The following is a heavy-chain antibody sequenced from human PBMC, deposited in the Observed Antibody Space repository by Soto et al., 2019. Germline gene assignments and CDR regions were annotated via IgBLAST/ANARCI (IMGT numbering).Heavy chain of an antibody. Sequence: PSETLSLTCTVSGGSISSSNYYWGWIRQPPGKGLESIGSIYYSGSTYYNPSLKSRVTISIDTSKNQFSLKLSSVTAADTAGYYCASQIVVVRVEYFDYWGQGTLVTVSS. CDR1: GGSISSSNYY. CDR3: ASQIVVVRVEYFDY. D-gene: IGHD3-22*01. V-gene: IGHV4-39*01. CDR2: IYYSGST. J-gene: IGHJ4*02.